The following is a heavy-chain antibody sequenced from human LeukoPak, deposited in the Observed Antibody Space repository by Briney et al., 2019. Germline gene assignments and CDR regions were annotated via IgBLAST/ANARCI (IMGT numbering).Heavy chain of an antibody. V-gene: IGHV1-18*01. CDR1: GYTFINYG. CDR3: ARDPPITMVRGVPLSDY. CDR2: ISAYNGHT. D-gene: IGHD3-10*01. J-gene: IGHJ4*02. Sequence: GASVKVSCTASGYTFINYGISWVRQAPGQGLEWMGWISAYNGHTNYAQKLQGRVTMTTDTSTSTAYMELRSLRSDDTAVYYCARDPPITMVRGVPLSDYWGQGTVVSVSS.